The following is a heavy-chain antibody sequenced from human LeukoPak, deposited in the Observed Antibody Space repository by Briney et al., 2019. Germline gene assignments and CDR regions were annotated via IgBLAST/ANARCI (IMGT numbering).Heavy chain of an antibody. Sequence: ASVKVSCKASGYSFTNYDIHWVRQAPGQGLEWMGWMTPNNGNRGHAQKFQGRVTLTRDTSTGTAYMELRSLTSEDTAVYYCAREGAGAAELDNWGQGTQVTVSS. J-gene: IGHJ4*02. CDR2: MTPNNGNR. V-gene: IGHV1-8*01. CDR1: GYSFTNYD. CDR3: AREGAGAAELDN. D-gene: IGHD6-25*01.